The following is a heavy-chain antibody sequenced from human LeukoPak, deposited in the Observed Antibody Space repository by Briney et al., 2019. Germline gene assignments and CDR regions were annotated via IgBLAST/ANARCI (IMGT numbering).Heavy chain of an antibody. CDR3: ARDREHTYGRSFYP. V-gene: IGHV4-59*11. CDR2: FYHGWSA. D-gene: IGHD1/OR15-1a*01. J-gene: IGHJ5*02. Sequence: SEALSLTCTVSGGTISTHYWSWIRQPPGKGLEWIGYFYHGWSADYNPSLKNGVTISAGTTKNQVPLKLTSATTADTAVYYCARDREHTYGRSFYPWGKGTLVTSSS. CDR1: GGTISTHY.